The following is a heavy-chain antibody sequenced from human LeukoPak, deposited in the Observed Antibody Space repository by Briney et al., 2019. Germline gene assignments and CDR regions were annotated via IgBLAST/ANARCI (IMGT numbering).Heavy chain of an antibody. CDR3: ATTYCSGGSCYEWHFDY. CDR1: GYSISSGYY. V-gene: IGHV4-38-2*02. J-gene: IGHJ4*02. Sequence: SETLSLTCTVSGYSISSGYYWGWIRQPPGKGLEWIGSIYHSGSTYYNPSLKSRVTISVDTSKNQFSLKLSSVTAADTAVYYCATTYCSGGSCYEWHFDYWGQGTLVTVSS. CDR2: IYHSGST. D-gene: IGHD2-15*01.